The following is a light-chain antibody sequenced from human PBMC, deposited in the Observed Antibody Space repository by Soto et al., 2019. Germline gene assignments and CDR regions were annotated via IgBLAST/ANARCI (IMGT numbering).Light chain of an antibody. CDR2: YAS. CDR1: QSVSSS. J-gene: IGKJ5*01. CDR3: KQYGSSPPIT. Sequence: EIGLTQFPATLFLSXGGRGTLACKASQSVSSSLTWCRQKPGQAPRALXXYASNRATGSLDRSSGSGSGKDFTLIISRLEPEEFAVYYCKQYGSSPPITFGQGTRLEIK. V-gene: IGKV3-20*01.